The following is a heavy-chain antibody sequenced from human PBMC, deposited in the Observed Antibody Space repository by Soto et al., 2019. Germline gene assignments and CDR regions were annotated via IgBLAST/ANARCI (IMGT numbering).Heavy chain of an antibody. CDR2: IYYSGST. CDR1: GFSISSSSYY. Sequence: PSETLSLTCTFSGFSISSSSYYWGWIRQPPGKGLEWIGSIYYSGSTYYNPSHKSRVTISVDTSKNQFSLKLSSVTAADTAVYYCARGGEDTMVRGVIIANPYNWFDPWGQGTLVTVS. D-gene: IGHD3-10*01. V-gene: IGHV4-39*01. CDR3: ARGGEDTMVRGVIIANPYNWFDP. J-gene: IGHJ5*02.